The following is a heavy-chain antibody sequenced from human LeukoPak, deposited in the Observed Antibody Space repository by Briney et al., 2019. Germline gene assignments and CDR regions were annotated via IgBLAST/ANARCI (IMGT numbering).Heavy chain of an antibody. CDR1: GYTFTAFF. J-gene: IGHJ4*02. CDR2: INPSSGAT. V-gene: IGHV1-2*02. D-gene: IGHD5-18*01. CDR3: TGGGWIQLWLPFDY. Sequence: GASVKVSCKASGYTFTAFFLHWVRQAPGQRLEWMGWINPSSGATDYPQNFQGRVTMTRDTSISTAYMELSRLRSDDTAVYYCTGGGWIQLWLPFDYWGQGTLLTVSS.